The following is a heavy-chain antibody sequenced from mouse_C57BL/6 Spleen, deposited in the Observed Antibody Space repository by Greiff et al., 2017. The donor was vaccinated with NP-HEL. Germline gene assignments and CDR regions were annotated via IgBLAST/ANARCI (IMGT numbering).Heavy chain of an antibody. CDR1: GYTFTSYW. CDR2: IYPSDSET. V-gene: IGHV1-61*01. Sequence: QVQLQQPGAELVRPGSSVKLSCKASGYTFTSYWMDWVKQRPGQGLEWIGNIYPSDSETHYNQKFKDKATLTVDKSSSTAYMQLSSLTSEDSAVYYCARDVGPLDYWGQGTTLTVSS. J-gene: IGHJ2*01. CDR3: ARDVGPLDY.